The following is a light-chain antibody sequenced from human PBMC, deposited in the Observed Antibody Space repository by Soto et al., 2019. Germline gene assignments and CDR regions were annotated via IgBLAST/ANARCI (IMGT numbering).Light chain of an antibody. Sequence: AIPLTQSPSSLYASVGDRVTITCRASEAIRTALGWYQQKPGKVPKLLIYAASILQSGVPSRFSGSGSGTDFTLTISSPQPEDFATYYCLLDFRYFWAFGQGTKVEIK. V-gene: IGKV1-6*01. CDR1: EAIRTA. CDR3: LLDFRYFWA. J-gene: IGKJ1*01. CDR2: AAS.